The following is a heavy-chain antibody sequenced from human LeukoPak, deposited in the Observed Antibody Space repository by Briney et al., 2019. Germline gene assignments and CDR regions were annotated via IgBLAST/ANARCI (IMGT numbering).Heavy chain of an antibody. J-gene: IGHJ3*02. CDR1: GGTFSSYA. CDR2: IIPIFGTA. D-gene: IGHD3-3*01. CDR3: AVYYESAFDI. V-gene: IGHV1-69*01. Sequence: ASVKVSRKASGGTFSSYAISWVRQAPGQGLEWMGGIIPIFGTANYAQKFQGRVTITADESTSTAYMELSSLRSEDTAVYYCAVYYESAFDIWGQGTMVTVSS.